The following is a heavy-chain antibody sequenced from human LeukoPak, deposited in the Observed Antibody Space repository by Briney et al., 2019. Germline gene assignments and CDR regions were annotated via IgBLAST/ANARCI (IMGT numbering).Heavy chain of an antibody. D-gene: IGHD3-10*01. V-gene: IGHV3-7*01. J-gene: IGHJ4*02. Sequence: GGSLRLSCAASGFSFSGHWMTWVRQAPGKGLGWMANINEDGSVKYYVDSVKGRFTVSRDNAKNSLYLQMNSLRADDTAVYYCATGRYTHGYWGQGTLVTVSS. CDR2: INEDGSVK. CDR1: GFSFSGHW. CDR3: ATGRYTHGY.